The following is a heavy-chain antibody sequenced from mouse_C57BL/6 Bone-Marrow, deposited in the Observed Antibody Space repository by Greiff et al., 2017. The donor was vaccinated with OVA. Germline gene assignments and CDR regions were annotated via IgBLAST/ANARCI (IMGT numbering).Heavy chain of an antibody. CDR1: GFTFTDYY. CDR3: ERCGRGDDC. Sequence: EVQRVESGGGLVQPGGSLSLSCAASGFTFTDYYMSWVRQPPGKALEWLGFIRNKANGYTTEYSASVKARFTISRDNSQSILYLQMNDLRAEDSCTYYCERCGRGDDCWGQGTTLTVSS. CDR2: IRNKANGYTT. V-gene: IGHV7-3*01. J-gene: IGHJ2*01.